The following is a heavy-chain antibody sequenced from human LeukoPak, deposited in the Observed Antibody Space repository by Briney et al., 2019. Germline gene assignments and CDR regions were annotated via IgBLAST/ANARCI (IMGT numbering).Heavy chain of an antibody. CDR1: GGSISSGGYY. Sequence: PSQTLSLTCTVSGGSISSGGYYWSWIRQHPGKGLEWIGYIYYSGSTYYNPSLKSRVTISVDTSKNQFSLKLSSVTAADTAVYYCAGVAHYDSSGSRPLDAFDIWGQGTMVTVSS. CDR2: IYYSGST. D-gene: IGHD3-22*01. V-gene: IGHV4-31*03. J-gene: IGHJ3*02. CDR3: AGVAHYDSSGSRPLDAFDI.